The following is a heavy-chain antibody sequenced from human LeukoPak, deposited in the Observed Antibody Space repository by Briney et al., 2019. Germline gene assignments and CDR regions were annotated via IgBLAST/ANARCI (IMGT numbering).Heavy chain of an antibody. D-gene: IGHD6-19*01. Sequence: PGGSLRLSCAASGFTFSSYWMSWVRQAPGKGLEWVANIKQDGSEKYYADSVKGRFTISRDNAKNSLYLQMNSLRAEDTAVYYCARTVAGLPLDAFDIWGQGTMVTVSS. CDR2: IKQDGSEK. CDR3: ARTVAGLPLDAFDI. V-gene: IGHV3-7*04. CDR1: GFTFSSYW. J-gene: IGHJ3*02.